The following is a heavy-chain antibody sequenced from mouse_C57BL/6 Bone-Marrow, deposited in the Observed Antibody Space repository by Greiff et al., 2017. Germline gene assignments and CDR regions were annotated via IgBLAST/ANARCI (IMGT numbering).Heavy chain of an antibody. Sequence: QVQLQQPGAELVKPGASVKMFCKASGYTFPRYWITWVKQRPGQGLEWIGDIYPGSGSTNYNEKFKSKATLTVDPSSSTAYMQLSSLTSEDSAVYYCARPYYSNYWYFDVWGTGTTVTVSA. CDR3: ARPYYSNYWYFDV. CDR1: GYTFPRYW. D-gene: IGHD2-5*01. V-gene: IGHV1-55*01. CDR2: IYPGSGST. J-gene: IGHJ1*03.